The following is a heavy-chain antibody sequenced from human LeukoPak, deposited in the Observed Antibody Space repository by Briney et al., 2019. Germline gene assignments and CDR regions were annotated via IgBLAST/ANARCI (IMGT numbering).Heavy chain of an antibody. Sequence: SQTLSLTCAISGVNLSSNSFAWNWLRPSPSRGLEWLGRTYYRSKWYNDYALSVKSRITINPDTSKNQFSLQLNSVTPEDSAVYYCARLSGTSWLDYWGQGTLVTVSS. D-gene: IGHD2-2*01. V-gene: IGHV6-1*01. J-gene: IGHJ4*02. CDR2: TYYRSKWYN. CDR1: GVNLSSNSFA. CDR3: ARLSGTSWLDY.